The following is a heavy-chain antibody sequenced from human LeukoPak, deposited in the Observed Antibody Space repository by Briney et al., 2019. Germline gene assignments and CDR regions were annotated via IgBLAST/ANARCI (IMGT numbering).Heavy chain of an antibody. Sequence: ASVKVSCKASGDIFTNYAIHWVRQAPGQGLEWMGWINAAHGNTKYSQRFWGRVTITRDTSASTAYMELTSLRSEDTAVFYCARVRSAAARGFDYWGQGTLVTVSS. CDR1: GDIFTNYA. J-gene: IGHJ4*02. CDR2: INAAHGNT. D-gene: IGHD6-13*01. CDR3: ARVRSAAARGFDY. V-gene: IGHV1-3*01.